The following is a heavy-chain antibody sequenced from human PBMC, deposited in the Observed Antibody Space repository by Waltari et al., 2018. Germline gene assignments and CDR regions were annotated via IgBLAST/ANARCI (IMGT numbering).Heavy chain of an antibody. V-gene: IGHV3-23*03. J-gene: IGHJ2*01. CDR1: GFTFSTYA. D-gene: IGHD1-26*01. CDR3: AKVQGPATSYWYFDL. CDR2: ICTGVSTT. Sequence: EVHLLESGGGLVQPGGSLRLSCAASGFTFSTYAMTWVRQAPGKGLGWVSVICTGVSTTFYADSVKGRFTISRDNSKNTLYLQMSSLRAEDTAVYYCAKVQGPATSYWYFDLWGRGTLVTVSS.